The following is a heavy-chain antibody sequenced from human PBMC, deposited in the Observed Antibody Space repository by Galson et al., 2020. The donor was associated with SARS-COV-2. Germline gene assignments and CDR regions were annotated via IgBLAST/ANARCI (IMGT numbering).Heavy chain of an antibody. V-gene: IGHV3-30*04. J-gene: IGHJ6*02. CDR2: ISYDGSNT. CDR1: GFTFSSYA. CDR3: ARELAAARRYNYCGMDG. Sequence: GESLKISCAASGFTFSSYAMHWARQAPGKGLEWVAVISYDGSNTYYADSVKGRFTLSRDNSKSALYLQMNSLRPEDTAVYYCARELAAARRYNYCGMDGWCQGTTVTVSS. D-gene: IGHD6-6*01.